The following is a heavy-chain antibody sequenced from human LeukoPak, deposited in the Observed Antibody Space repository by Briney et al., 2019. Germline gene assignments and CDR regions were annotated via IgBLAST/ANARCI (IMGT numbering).Heavy chain of an antibody. Sequence: SETLSLTCAVYGGSFSGYYWSWIRQPPGKGLEWIGEINHSGSTYYNPSLKSRVTMSADTSTNQFSLELSSVTAADTAVYYCARYSFPVGRHFDYWGQGTLVTVSS. V-gene: IGHV4-34*01. D-gene: IGHD1-26*01. J-gene: IGHJ4*02. CDR2: INHSGST. CDR3: ARYSFPVGRHFDY. CDR1: GGSFSGYY.